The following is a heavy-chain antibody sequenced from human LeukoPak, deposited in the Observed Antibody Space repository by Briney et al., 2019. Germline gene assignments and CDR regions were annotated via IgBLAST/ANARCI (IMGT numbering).Heavy chain of an antibody. CDR1: GGSITSYY. V-gene: IGHV4-59*01. CDR2: IYYSGST. J-gene: IGHJ4*02. Sequence: SETLSLTCTVSGGSITSYYWNWIRQPPGKGLEWVGYIYYSGSTNYNPSLKSRVSISVDTSKSQFSLILNSVTAADTAVYYCARGIGAQRFLEWAPPPSPYYFDYWGQGTLVTVSS. D-gene: IGHD3-3*01. CDR3: ARGIGAQRFLEWAPPPSPYYFDY.